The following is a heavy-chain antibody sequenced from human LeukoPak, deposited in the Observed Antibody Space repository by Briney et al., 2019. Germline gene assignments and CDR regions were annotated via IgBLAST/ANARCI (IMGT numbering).Heavy chain of an antibody. CDR1: GGSVSSGSYY. Sequence: PSETLSLTCTVSGGSVSSGSYYWSWIRQPPGKGLEWIGYIYYSGSTNYNPSLKSRVTISVDTSKNQFSLKLSSVTAADTAVYYCARGAVAATGWFDPWGQGTLVTVSS. CDR2: IYYSGST. J-gene: IGHJ5*02. CDR3: ARGAVAATGWFDP. V-gene: IGHV4-61*01. D-gene: IGHD2-15*01.